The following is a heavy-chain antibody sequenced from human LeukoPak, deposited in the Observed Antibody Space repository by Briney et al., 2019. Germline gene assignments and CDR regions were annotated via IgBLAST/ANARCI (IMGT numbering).Heavy chain of an antibody. CDR3: ATFYGDYEGYYFDY. D-gene: IGHD4-17*01. J-gene: IGHJ4*02. V-gene: IGHV4-31*03. CDR1: GGSISSGGYY. Sequence: SETLSLTCTVSGGSISSGGYYWSWLRQHPGKGLEWIGYIYYSGSTYYNPSLKSRVTISVDTSKNQFSLKLSSVTAADTAVYYCATFYGDYEGYYFDYWGQGTLVTVSS. CDR2: IYYSGST.